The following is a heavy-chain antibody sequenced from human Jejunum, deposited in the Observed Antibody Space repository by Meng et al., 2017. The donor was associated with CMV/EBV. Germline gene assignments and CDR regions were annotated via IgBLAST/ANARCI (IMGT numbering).Heavy chain of an antibody. V-gene: IGHV3-66*01. CDR2: IYIGDST. CDR3: ARTVYINYWEYFFDS. CDR1: GFTARDNY. Sequence: SGFTARDNYIRWVRQAPGKGLEWVSVIYIGDSTHYADYVKGRFTISRDDSKNTFYLQMTSLRPEDTAVYYCARTVYINYWEYFFDSWGQGTLVTVSS. J-gene: IGHJ4*02. D-gene: IGHD4-11*01.